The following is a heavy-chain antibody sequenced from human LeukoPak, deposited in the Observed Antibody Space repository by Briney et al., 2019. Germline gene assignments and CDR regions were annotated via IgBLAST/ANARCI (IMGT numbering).Heavy chain of an antibody. CDR3: ARDRLTAAAADY. Sequence: SETLSLTCAVSGVSISSGGYSWSWIRQPPGKGLEWIGYIYHSGSTYYNPSLKSRVTISVDTSKNQFSLKLSSVTAADTAVYYCARDRLTAAAADYWGQGTLVTVSS. CDR2: IYHSGST. J-gene: IGHJ4*02. V-gene: IGHV4-30-2*01. D-gene: IGHD6-13*01. CDR1: GVSISSGGYS.